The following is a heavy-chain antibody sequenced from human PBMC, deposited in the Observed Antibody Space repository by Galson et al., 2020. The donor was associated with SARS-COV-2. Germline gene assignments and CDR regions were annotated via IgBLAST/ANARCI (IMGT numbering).Heavy chain of an antibody. CDR3: ARGGLTFFGVVINTAYYYYMDV. J-gene: IGHJ6*03. CDR2: IIPIFGTA. V-gene: IGHV1-69*13. Sequence: SVKVSCKASGGTFSSYAISWVRQAPGQGLEWMGGIIPIFGTANYAQKFQGRVTITADESTSTAYMELSSLRSEDTAVYYCARGGLTFFGVVINTAYYYYMDVWGKGTTVTVSS. D-gene: IGHD3-3*01. CDR1: GGTFSSYA.